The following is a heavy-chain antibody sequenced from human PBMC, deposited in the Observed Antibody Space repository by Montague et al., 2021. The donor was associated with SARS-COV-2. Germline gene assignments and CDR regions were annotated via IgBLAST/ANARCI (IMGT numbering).Heavy chain of an antibody. D-gene: IGHD2-2*01. CDR1: GDSIGSGGFY. CDR2: IYHSGST. Sequence: TLSLTCSVSGDSIGSGGFYCTWIRHLPGKGLEWLGNIYHSGSTYFNPSLKSRLTMSVDTSKQHFSLNLTSVTAADTAVYYCARGGCYDCAATSCTTTDAFDIWGRGTMVTVSS. J-gene: IGHJ3*02. V-gene: IGHV4-31*03. CDR3: ARGGCYDCAATSCTTTDAFDI.